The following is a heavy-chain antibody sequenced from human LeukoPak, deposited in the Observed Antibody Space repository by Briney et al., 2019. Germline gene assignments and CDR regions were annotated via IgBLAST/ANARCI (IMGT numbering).Heavy chain of an antibody. J-gene: IGHJ6*02. CDR2: INHSGST. V-gene: IGHV4-34*01. D-gene: IGHD3-22*01. Sequence: PSETLSLTCAVYGGSFSGYYWSRIRQPPGKGLEWIGEINHSGSTNYNPSLKSRVTISVGTSKNQFSLKLSSVTAADTAVYYCARGFRGSVVVITKGPYYYYYGMDVWGQGTTVTVSS. CDR3: ARGFRGSVVVITKGPYYYYYGMDV. CDR1: GGSFSGYY.